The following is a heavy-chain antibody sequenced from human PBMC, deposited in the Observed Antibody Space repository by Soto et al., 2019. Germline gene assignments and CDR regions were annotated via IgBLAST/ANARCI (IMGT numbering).Heavy chain of an antibody. Sequence: QITLKESGPTLVKPTQTLTLTCTFSGFSLSTSGVGVGWIRQPPGKALEWLALIYWDDDKRYSPSLKSRLTITTHPPKNQLVLTMPHMDPVDSAPYYCAPSCIPMLRGFGLSGMHVWCHSTPLTASS. D-gene: IGHD3-10*01. CDR1: GFSLSTSGVG. CDR3: APSCIPMLRGFGLSGMHV. CDR2: IYWDDDK. V-gene: IGHV2-5*02. J-gene: IGHJ6*02.